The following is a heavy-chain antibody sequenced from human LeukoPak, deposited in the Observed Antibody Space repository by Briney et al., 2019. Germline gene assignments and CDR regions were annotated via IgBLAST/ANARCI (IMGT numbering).Heavy chain of an antibody. D-gene: IGHD4-23*01. V-gene: IGHV1-69*04. CDR1: GGTFRSYA. J-gene: IGHJ2*01. CDR3: AGEPYYGGNSPAYWYFDL. Sequence: AVKVSCKGSGGTFRSYAISWVRQPPAQELEWMGRIIPTLGISNYAHKCQGRVTIAADKTTSTPYMELSSLTSEDTAVYYCAGEPYYGGNSPAYWYFDLWGRGTLVTVSS. CDR2: IIPTLGIS.